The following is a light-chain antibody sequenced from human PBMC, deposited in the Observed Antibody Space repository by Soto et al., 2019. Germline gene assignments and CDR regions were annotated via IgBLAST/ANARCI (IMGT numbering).Light chain of an antibody. J-gene: IGKJ1*01. CDR2: GAS. V-gene: IGKV3-15*01. CDR3: HQYYTWPRT. Sequence: EIVRTQSPVTLSVSPGERATLSCRASQTVTTDLAWYQQTPGQAPRLVIHGASTRATDFPARFSGSGSGTEFTLTISSLQSEDIAVYYCHQYYTWPRTFGQGTKVDIK. CDR1: QTVTTD.